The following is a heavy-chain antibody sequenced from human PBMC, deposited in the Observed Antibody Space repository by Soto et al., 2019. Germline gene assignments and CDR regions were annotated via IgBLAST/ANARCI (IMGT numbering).Heavy chain of an antibody. J-gene: IGHJ5*02. CDR3: ASASRDFWTGYPPTWFDT. V-gene: IGHV3-21*01. D-gene: IGHD3-3*01. CDR1: GFTFNTYT. Sequence: GGSLRLSCAASGFTFNTYTMNWVRQTPGRGLEWVSSISSTGTFIYYSDSMEGRFTISRDKAKNSLSLRLNYLRVEDTALYYCASASRDFWTGYPPTWFDTWGQGTLVTVSS. CDR2: ISSTGTFI.